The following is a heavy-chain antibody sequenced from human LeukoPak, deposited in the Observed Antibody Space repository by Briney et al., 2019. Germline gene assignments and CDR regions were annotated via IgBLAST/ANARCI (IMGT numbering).Heavy chain of an antibody. CDR1: GGSISSGGYY. V-gene: IGHV4-31*03. CDR3: ASRVYYYGSGGFDY. Sequence: SETLSLTCTVSGGSISSGGYYWSWIRQHPGKGLEWIGYIYYSGSTYYNPSLKSRVTISVDTSKDQFSLKLSSVTAADTAVYYCASRVYYYGSGGFDYWGQGTLVTVSS. D-gene: IGHD3-10*01. CDR2: IYYSGST. J-gene: IGHJ4*02.